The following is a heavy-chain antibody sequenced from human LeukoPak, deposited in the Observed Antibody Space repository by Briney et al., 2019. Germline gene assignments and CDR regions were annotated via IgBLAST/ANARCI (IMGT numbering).Heavy chain of an antibody. CDR3: ARGSSGPRGYSYGSTRRRYYFDY. Sequence: GASVKVSCKASGYTFTSYDINWVRQATGQGLEWMGWMNPNSGNTGYAQKFQGRVTITRNTSISTAYMELSSLRSEDTAVYYCARGSSGPRGYSYGSTRRRYYFDYWGQGTLVTVSS. CDR1: GYTFTSYD. V-gene: IGHV1-8*03. D-gene: IGHD5-18*01. CDR2: MNPNSGNT. J-gene: IGHJ4*02.